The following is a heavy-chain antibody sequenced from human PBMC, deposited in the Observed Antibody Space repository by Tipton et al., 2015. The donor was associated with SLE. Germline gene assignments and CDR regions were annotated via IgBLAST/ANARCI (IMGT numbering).Heavy chain of an antibody. Sequence: GSLRLSCAASGFTFSRYRMNWVRQAPGKGLEWVSSISSSSSYIYYADSLKGRFTISRDNAKNSLYLQMNSLRAEDTAVYYCARDAYDFWSATLGGYYCMDVWGKGTTVTISS. CDR2: ISSSSSYI. V-gene: IGHV3-21*01. CDR3: ARDAYDFWSATLGGYYCMDV. D-gene: IGHD3-3*01. CDR1: GFTFSRYR. J-gene: IGHJ6*03.